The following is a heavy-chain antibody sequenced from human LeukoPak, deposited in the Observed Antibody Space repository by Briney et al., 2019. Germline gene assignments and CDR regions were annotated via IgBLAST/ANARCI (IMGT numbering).Heavy chain of an antibody. Sequence: ASVKVSCKASGYTFTGYYMHWVRQAPGQGLEWMGWINPNSGGTNYAQKFQGRVTMTRDTSISTAYMELSRLRSDDTAVYYCARDMGWLQPDNYFDYWGRGTLVTVSS. V-gene: IGHV1-2*02. J-gene: IGHJ4*02. CDR1: GYTFTGYY. CDR2: INPNSGGT. D-gene: IGHD5-24*01. CDR3: ARDMGWLQPDNYFDY.